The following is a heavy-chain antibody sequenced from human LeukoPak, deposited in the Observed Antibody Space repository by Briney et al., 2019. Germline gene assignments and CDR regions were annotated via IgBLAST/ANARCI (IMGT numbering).Heavy chain of an antibody. CDR3: ARDDSARYPRWFDQ. CDR2: MSYDGSNI. Sequence: PGGSLRLSCAASGFTFSDAWMIWVRQAPGKGLEWVAVMSYDGSNIYYADALKGRFTISRDNSKNTLYLQMNSLRPEDTGVYYCARDDSARYPRWFDQWGQGTLVTVSS. J-gene: IGHJ5*02. D-gene: IGHD1-26*01. CDR1: GFTFSDAW. V-gene: IGHV3-30*03.